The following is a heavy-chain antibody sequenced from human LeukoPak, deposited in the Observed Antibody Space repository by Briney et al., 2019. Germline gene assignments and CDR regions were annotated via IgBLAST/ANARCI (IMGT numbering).Heavy chain of an antibody. D-gene: IGHD3-3*01. J-gene: IGHJ4*01. V-gene: IGHV3-74*01. CDR1: GFTFSSYW. CDR3: ARDLGIYDFWSGYPDYYFDY. Sequence: GGSLRLSCAASGFTFSSYWMHWVRQAPGKGLVWVSRINTDGSSTSYADSVNGRFTISRDNAKNSLDLQMNSLRAEDTAVYYCARDLGIYDFWSGYPDYYFDYWGHGTLVTVSS. CDR2: INTDGSST.